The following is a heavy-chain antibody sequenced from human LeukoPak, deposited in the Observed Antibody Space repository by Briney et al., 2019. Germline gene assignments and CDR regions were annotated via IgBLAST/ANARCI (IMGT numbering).Heavy chain of an antibody. D-gene: IGHD3-22*01. Sequence: PGRSLRLSCAASGFTFDDYAMHWVRQAPGKGLEWVSGISWNSGSIGYADSVKGRFTISRDNAKNSLYLQMNSLRAEDTALYYCAKGNDSSGYYPFLHYWGQGTLVTVSS. V-gene: IGHV3-9*01. J-gene: IGHJ4*02. CDR3: AKGNDSSGYYPFLHY. CDR1: GFTFDDYA. CDR2: ISWNSGSI.